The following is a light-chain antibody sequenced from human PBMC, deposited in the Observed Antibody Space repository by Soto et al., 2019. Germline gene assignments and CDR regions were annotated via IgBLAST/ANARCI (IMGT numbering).Light chain of an antibody. V-gene: IGLV3-25*02. CDR1: ALPKQY. CDR3: QSADSSGTSYVV. Sequence: SYELTQPPSVSVSPGQTARITCSGDALPKQYAYWYQQKPGQAPVLVIYKDSERPSGIPERFSGSSSGTTVTLTISGVQAEDEADYYCQSADSSGTSYVVFGGGTQLTVL. CDR2: KDS. J-gene: IGLJ2*01.